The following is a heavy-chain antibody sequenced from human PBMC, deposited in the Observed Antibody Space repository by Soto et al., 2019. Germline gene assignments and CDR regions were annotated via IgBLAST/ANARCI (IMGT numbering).Heavy chain of an antibody. Sequence: PSETLSLTCTVSVGSISSYYWSWIRQPPGKGLEWIGYIYYSGSTNYNPSLKSRVTISVDTSKNQFSLKLSSVTAADTAVYYCARHAARFGSGWSYYFDYWGQGTLVTVSS. CDR1: VGSISSYY. CDR3: ARHAARFGSGWSYYFDY. CDR2: IYYSGST. V-gene: IGHV4-59*08. J-gene: IGHJ4*02. D-gene: IGHD6-19*01.